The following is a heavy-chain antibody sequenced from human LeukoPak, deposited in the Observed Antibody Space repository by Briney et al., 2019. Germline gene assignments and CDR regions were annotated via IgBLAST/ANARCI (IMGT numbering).Heavy chain of an antibody. Sequence: PGGSLRLSCAASGFTFSSYSMNWVRQAPGKGLEWVSYISSSSSTIYYADSVKGRFTISRDNAKNSLYLQMNSLRAEDTAVYYCARGYGSANFDYWGQGTLVTVSS. J-gene: IGHJ4*02. CDR3: ARGYGSANFDY. CDR2: ISSSSSTI. V-gene: IGHV3-48*01. CDR1: GFTFSSYS. D-gene: IGHD3-10*01.